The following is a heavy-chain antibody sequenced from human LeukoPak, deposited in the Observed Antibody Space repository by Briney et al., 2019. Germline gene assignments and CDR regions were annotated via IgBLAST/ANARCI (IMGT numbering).Heavy chain of an antibody. Sequence: SQTLSLACTVSGGSISSGRYYWSWIRQHPGKGLEWIGCMFYSGSTHYNPSLKSRVIISVDTSKNQFSLNLSSVTAADTAVYYCARGFDSSKVGYWGQGTLVTVSS. V-gene: IGHV4-31*03. J-gene: IGHJ4*02. CDR1: GGSISSGRYY. D-gene: IGHD6-13*01. CDR3: ARGFDSSKVGY. CDR2: MFYSGST.